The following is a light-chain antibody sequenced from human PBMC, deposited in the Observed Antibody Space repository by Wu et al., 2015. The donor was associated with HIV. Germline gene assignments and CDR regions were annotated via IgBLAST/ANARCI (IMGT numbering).Light chain of an antibody. V-gene: IGKV3-20*01. Sequence: EIVLTQSPDTLSLSPGERATLPCRASLSVNSNYLAWYQQKPGQAPRLLIFGAANRATGIPDRFSGSGSGADFTLTISRLEPEDFAVYFCQLYGHSLLFGGGSKLEIK. CDR2: GAA. J-gene: IGKJ4*01. CDR1: LSVNSNY. CDR3: QLYGHSLL.